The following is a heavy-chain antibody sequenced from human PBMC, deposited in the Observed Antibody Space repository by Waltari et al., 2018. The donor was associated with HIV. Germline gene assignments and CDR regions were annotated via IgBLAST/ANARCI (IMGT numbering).Heavy chain of an antibody. CDR2: VYLSGST. CDR3: ARVRDSGDYGHFDS. V-gene: IGHV4-4*02. Sequence: QVQLQESGPGLVRPSGTLSLPCAVSAASISCRMWRSWVRQPPGKGREWIGEVYLSGSTTKTPFFKSRVTLSIDKSKRQFSLNLTSVTAADTAMYYCARVRDSGDYGHFDSWGRGTLVIVSS. J-gene: IGHJ4*02. D-gene: IGHD4-17*01. CDR1: AASISCRMW.